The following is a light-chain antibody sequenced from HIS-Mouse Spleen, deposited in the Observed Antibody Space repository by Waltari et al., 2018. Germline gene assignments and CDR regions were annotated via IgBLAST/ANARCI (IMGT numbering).Light chain of an antibody. J-gene: IGLJ1*01. CDR3: SSYAGSNNYV. V-gene: IGLV2-8*01. CDR1: SSDVGGYNY. Sequence: SALTQPPSASGSPGQSVTISCPGTSSDVGGYNYVPWYQQHPRKAPKLMIYEVSKRPSGVPDRFSGSKSGNTASLTVSGLKAEDEADYYCSSYAGSNNYVFGTGTKVTVL. CDR2: EVS.